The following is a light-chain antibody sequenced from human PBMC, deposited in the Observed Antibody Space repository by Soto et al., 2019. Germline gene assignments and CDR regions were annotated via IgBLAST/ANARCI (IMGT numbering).Light chain of an antibody. J-gene: IGKJ5*01. CDR3: QQYGSSPLIS. V-gene: IGKV3-20*01. CDR2: GAS. CDR1: QTVSITY. Sequence: VLTQSPGTLSLSPGESTTLSCRASQTVSITYLTWYQQKPGQAPRLLIFGASKRATGIPDRFSGSGSGRDFTLTISGLEPEDFAVYYCQQYGSSPLISFGQGTRLEIK.